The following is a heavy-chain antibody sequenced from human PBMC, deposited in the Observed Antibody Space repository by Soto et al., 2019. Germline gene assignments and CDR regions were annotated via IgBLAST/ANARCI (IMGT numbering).Heavy chain of an antibody. Sequence: GASVKNSCKASGYTFTSYGISWVRQAPGQGLEWMGWISAYNGNTNYAQELQGRVTMTTDTSTSTAYMELRSLRSDDTAVYYCARGLIWFGELFLNAFDIWGQGTMVTVSS. V-gene: IGHV1-18*04. J-gene: IGHJ3*02. D-gene: IGHD3-10*01. CDR2: ISAYNGNT. CDR1: GYTFTSYG. CDR3: ARGLIWFGELFLNAFDI.